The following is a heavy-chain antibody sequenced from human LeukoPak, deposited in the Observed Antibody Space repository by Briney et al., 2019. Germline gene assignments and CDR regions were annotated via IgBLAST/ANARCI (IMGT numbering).Heavy chain of an antibody. J-gene: IGHJ4*02. V-gene: IGHV3-23*01. CDR3: AKGSASGGTTDY. CDR1: GFSFYDYD. CDR2: ISGSGSNT. Sequence: GGSLRLSCAASGFSFYDYDMSWVRQAPGKGLEWVSGISGSGSNTYYADSVKGGLTISRDNSNNTLYLQMNSLRAEDTAVYYCAKGSASGGTTDYWGQGTLVTVSS. D-gene: IGHD1-1*01.